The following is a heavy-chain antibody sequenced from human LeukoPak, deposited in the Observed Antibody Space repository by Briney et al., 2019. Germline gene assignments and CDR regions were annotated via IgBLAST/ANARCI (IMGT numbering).Heavy chain of an antibody. Sequence: TGGSLRLSCAASGFTVSSNYMSWVRQAPGKGLEWVSAIDSTGAHTWYADSVKGRFTISKDSSKTILYLQMNSLRAEDAAVYFCAKGSAAGRPYYFDYWGQGTLVTVSS. J-gene: IGHJ4*02. CDR2: IDSTGAHT. V-gene: IGHV3-53*01. D-gene: IGHD6-25*01. CDR1: GFTVSSNY. CDR3: AKGSAAGRPYYFDY.